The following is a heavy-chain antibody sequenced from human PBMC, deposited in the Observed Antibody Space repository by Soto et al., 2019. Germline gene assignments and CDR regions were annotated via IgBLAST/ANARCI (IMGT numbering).Heavy chain of an antibody. D-gene: IGHD3-3*01. V-gene: IGHV3-23*01. CDR1: GFTFSSYA. J-gene: IGHJ6*02. CDR2: ISGSGGST. Sequence: PGGSLRLSCAASGFTFSSYAMSWVRQAPGKGLEWVSAISGSGGSTYYADSVKGRFTISRDNSKNTLYLQMNSLRAEDTAVYYCATDYRALRFLEWLFPGGMDVWGQGTTVTVSS. CDR3: ATDYRALRFLEWLFPGGMDV.